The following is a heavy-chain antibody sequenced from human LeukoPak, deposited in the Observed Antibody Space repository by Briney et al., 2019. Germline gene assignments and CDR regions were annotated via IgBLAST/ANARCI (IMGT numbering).Heavy chain of an antibody. V-gene: IGHV1-18*01. CDR3: ATGVAYRYSGSYCDY. CDR1: GYPFSSYG. J-gene: IGHJ4*02. CDR2: ISAYNGNT. D-gene: IGHD1-26*01. Sequence: GAPVKLSCKASGYPFSSYGISRVRQAPGQGQEWLGWISAYNGNTNIAQKLQGRVTMTTDTSTSTAYMELRSLSSDDTAVYYSATGVAYRYSGSYCDYWGQGTLVTVSS.